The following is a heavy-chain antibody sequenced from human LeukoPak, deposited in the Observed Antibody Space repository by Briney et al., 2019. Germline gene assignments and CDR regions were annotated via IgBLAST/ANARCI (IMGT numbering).Heavy chain of an antibody. V-gene: IGHV3-20*04. CDR2: LKWNGGTP. Sequence: GGSLRLSCAVSGFNFDDFDMTWVRQAPGKGLEWVRSLKWNGGTPGYADSVKGRFTISRDNAKKSLYLQMNSLRGEDTALYYCARIAIRGFDSWGQGTMVTVSS. D-gene: IGHD6-13*01. J-gene: IGHJ3*01. CDR1: GFNFDDFD. CDR3: ARIAIRGFDS.